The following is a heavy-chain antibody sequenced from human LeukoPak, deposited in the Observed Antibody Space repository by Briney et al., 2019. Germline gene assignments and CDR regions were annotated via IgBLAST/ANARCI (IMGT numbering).Heavy chain of an antibody. V-gene: IGHV1-2*02. CDR2: INPNSGGT. J-gene: IGHJ5*02. CDR1: GYTFTGYY. Sequence: ASVKVSCKASGYTFTGYYMHWVRQAPGQGLEWMGWINPNSGGTNYAQKFQGRVTMTRDTSTSTVYMELSSLKSEDTAVYYCARVVAVAGKGDNNWFDPWGQGTLVTVSS. D-gene: IGHD6-19*01. CDR3: ARVVAVAGKGDNNWFDP.